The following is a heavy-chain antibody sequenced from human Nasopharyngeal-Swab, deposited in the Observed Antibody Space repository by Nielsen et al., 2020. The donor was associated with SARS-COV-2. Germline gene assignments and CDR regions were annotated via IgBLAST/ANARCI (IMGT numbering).Heavy chain of an antibody. Sequence: SETLSLTCTVSGYSISSGYYWGCIRQPPGKGLEGIGSIYHSGSTYYNPSLKSRVTISVDTSKNQFSLKLSSVTAADTAVYYCARRAWGADAFDIWGQGTMVTVSS. CDR2: IYHSGST. CDR3: ARRAWGADAFDI. CDR1: GYSISSGYY. D-gene: IGHD3-16*01. J-gene: IGHJ3*02. V-gene: IGHV4-38-2*02.